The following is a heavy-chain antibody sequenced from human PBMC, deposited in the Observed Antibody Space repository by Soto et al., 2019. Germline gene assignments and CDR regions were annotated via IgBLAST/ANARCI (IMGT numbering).Heavy chain of an antibody. Sequence: GGSLRLSCAASGFTFSSYAMSWVRQAPGKGLEWGSAISGSGGSTYYADSGKGRLTISRDNSKNTLYLQMNSRRAEDAAVYYCGKSYSNSVHGMDVWGQGTTVTVSS. CDR2: ISGSGGST. V-gene: IGHV3-23*01. CDR3: GKSYSNSVHGMDV. CDR1: GFTFSSYA. D-gene: IGHD4-4*01. J-gene: IGHJ6*02.